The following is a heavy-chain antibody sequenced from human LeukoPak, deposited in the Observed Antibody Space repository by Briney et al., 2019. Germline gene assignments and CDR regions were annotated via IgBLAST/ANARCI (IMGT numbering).Heavy chain of an antibody. CDR1: GYTFSYYG. D-gene: IGHD2-15*01. CDR2: INAGNGNT. V-gene: IGHV1-3*01. CDR3: AREGYCSGASCHSGAHFQH. J-gene: IGHJ1*01. Sequence: ASVKVSCKASGYTFSYYGLHWVRQAPGQRLEWMGWINAGNGNTKYSQEFQGRVTMTRDMSTSTVYMELSSLRSADTAVYYCAREGYCSGASCHSGAHFQHWGQGTLVTVSS.